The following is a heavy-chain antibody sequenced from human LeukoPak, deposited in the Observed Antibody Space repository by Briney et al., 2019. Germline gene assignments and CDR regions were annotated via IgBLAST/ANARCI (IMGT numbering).Heavy chain of an antibody. CDR2: IYYSGST. CDR3: ARPAGRAYCGGDCVRHWFDP. D-gene: IGHD2-21*02. V-gene: IGHV4-39*01. CDR1: GGSISSSSYY. Sequence: KPSETLSLTCTVSGGSISSSSYYWGWIRQPPGKGLEWIGGIYYSGSTYYNPSLKSRVTISVDTSKNQFSLKQSSVTAADTAVYYCARPAGRAYCGGDCVRHWFDPWGQGTLVTVSS. J-gene: IGHJ5*02.